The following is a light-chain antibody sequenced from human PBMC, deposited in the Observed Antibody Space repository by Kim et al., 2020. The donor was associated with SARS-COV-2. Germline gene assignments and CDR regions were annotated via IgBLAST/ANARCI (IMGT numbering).Light chain of an antibody. CDR3: QQYNKWPLT. CDR1: QSVSSD. Sequence: DIVMTQSPGTLSVSPGGRATLSCGASQSVSSDLAWYQQKPGQAPRLLIYGGSTMATGIPPRFSGSGSGTEFTLIVSSLQSEDSGVYYCQQYNKWPLTFGGGTKLEI. V-gene: IGKV3-15*01. J-gene: IGKJ4*01. CDR2: GGS.